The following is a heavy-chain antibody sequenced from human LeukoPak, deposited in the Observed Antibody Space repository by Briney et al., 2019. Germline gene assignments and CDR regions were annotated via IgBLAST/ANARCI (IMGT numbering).Heavy chain of an antibody. CDR3: AREGGLVDTAMVYWFDP. D-gene: IGHD5-18*01. CDR1: GGSISSGSYY. J-gene: IGHJ5*02. Sequence: PSQTLSLTCTVSGGSISSGSYYWSWIRQPAGKGLEWIGRIYTSGSTNYNPSLKSRVTISVDTSKNQFSLKLSSVTAADTAVYYCAREGGLVDTAMVYWFDPWGQGTLVTVSS. CDR2: IYTSGST. V-gene: IGHV4-61*02.